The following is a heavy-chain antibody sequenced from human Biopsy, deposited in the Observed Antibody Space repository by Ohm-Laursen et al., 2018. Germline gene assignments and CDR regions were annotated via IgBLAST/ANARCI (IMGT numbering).Heavy chain of an antibody. CDR2: INSMFGTT. CDR3: AKRGVERGRPLAY. J-gene: IGHJ4*02. CDR1: GGTFSSFG. Sequence: SVKVSCKSSGGTFSSFGISWVRQAPGQGLEWMGGINSMFGTTNYAQTFQGRVTITADESTSTAYMEVSSLRSEDTAVYYCAKRGVERGRPLAYWGQGTLVTVSS. V-gene: IGHV1-69*13. D-gene: IGHD1-1*01.